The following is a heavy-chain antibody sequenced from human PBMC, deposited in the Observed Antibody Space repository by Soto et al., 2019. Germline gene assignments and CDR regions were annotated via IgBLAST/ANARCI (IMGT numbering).Heavy chain of an antibody. V-gene: IGHV1-69*06. CDR3: ARAWAAVIEPVGLDFNDLDV. J-gene: IGHJ6*02. CDR1: GGTFNTYP. D-gene: IGHD6-13*01. Sequence: QGQLVQSGAEVRKPGSSVRVSCMPSGGTFNTYPFSWVRQAPGQGLEWMGGIIPIFGAANYAQKFRGRVTITADKSTSTAYMEVTSLRHEDTAVYYCARAWAAVIEPVGLDFNDLDVWGQGTTVTVSS. CDR2: IIPIFGAA.